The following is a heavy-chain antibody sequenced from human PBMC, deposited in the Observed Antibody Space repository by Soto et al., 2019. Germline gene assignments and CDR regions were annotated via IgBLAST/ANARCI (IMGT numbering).Heavy chain of an antibody. CDR2: IWLDGSNQ. D-gene: IGHD1-26*01. V-gene: IGHV3-33*01. CDR1: GFTFRKYG. CDR3: AALTHANLLGGLDP. Sequence: GGSLRLSCRASGFTFRKYGMHWVRQAPGKGLEWVAIIWLDGSNQYYADSVKGRFTISRDNSRNTVDLQMNSLRVEDTAVYYCAALTHANLLGGLDPWGQGTLVTVSS. J-gene: IGHJ5*02.